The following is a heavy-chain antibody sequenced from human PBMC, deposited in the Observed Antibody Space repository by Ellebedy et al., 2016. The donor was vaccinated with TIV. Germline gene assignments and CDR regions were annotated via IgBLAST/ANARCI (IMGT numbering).Heavy chain of an antibody. Sequence: AASVKVSCKASGYTFTSYYMHWVRQAPGQGLEWMGIINPSGGSTSYAQKFQGRVTMTRNTSISTAYMELSSLRSEDTAVYYCAIWTTVTTGDYWGQGTLVTVSS. V-gene: IGHV1-46*01. D-gene: IGHD4-17*01. J-gene: IGHJ4*02. CDR3: AIWTTVTTGDY. CDR2: INPSGGST. CDR1: GYTFTSYY.